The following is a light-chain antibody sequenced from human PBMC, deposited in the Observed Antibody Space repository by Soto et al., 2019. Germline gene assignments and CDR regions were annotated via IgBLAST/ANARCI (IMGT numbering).Light chain of an antibody. CDR3: QQYYSTPLT. Sequence: DIVMTQSPDSLAVSLGERATINCKSSQSVLYSSNNKNYLAWYQQRPGQPRKLLIYWASTRESGVPDRFSGSGSGTDFTLTISSLQAEDVAVYYCQQYYSTPLTFGQGTKVEIK. V-gene: IGKV4-1*01. J-gene: IGKJ1*01. CDR1: QSVLYSSNNKNY. CDR2: WAS.